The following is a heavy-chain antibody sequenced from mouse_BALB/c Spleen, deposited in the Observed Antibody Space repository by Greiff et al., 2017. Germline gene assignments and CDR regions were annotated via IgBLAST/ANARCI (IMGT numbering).Heavy chain of an antibody. J-gene: IGHJ3*01. V-gene: IGHV3-6*02. CDR3: ARGWVYGGAEVAY. CDR1: GYSITSGYY. Sequence: EVQVVESGPGLVKPSQSLSLTCSVTGYSITSGYYWNWIRQFPGNKLEWMGYISYDGSNNYNPSLKNRISITRDTSKNQFFLKLNSVTTEDTATFYCARGWVYGGAEVAYWGQGALVTVSA. D-gene: IGHD1-2*01. CDR2: ISYDGSN.